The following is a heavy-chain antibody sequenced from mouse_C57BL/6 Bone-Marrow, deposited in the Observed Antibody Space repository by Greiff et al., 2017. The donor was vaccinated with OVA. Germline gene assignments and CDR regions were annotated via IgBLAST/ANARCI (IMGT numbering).Heavy chain of an antibody. Sequence: VKLMESGAELARPGASVKLSCKASGYTFTSYGISWVKQRTGQGLEWIGEIYPRSGNTYYNEKFKGKATLTADKSSSTAYMELRSLTSEDSAVYFCARDGGYRGYWGQGTTLTVSS. V-gene: IGHV1-81*01. J-gene: IGHJ2*01. CDR2: IYPRSGNT. D-gene: IGHD2-3*01. CDR3: ARDGGYRGY. CDR1: GYTFTSYG.